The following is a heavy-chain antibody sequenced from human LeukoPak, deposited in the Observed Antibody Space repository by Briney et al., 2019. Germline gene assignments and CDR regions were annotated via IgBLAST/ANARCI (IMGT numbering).Heavy chain of an antibody. CDR1: GFTFSSYS. CDR2: ISSSSSYI. Sequence: GGSLRLSCAASGFTFSSYSMNWVRQAPGKGLEWVSSISSSSSYIYYGDSVKSRITISRDNAKNSLYLEMNCLRAEEAAVYYCARGRDYGAYFDYWGQGTLVTVSS. CDR3: ARGRDYGAYFDY. D-gene: IGHD4-17*01. V-gene: IGHV3-21*01. J-gene: IGHJ4*02.